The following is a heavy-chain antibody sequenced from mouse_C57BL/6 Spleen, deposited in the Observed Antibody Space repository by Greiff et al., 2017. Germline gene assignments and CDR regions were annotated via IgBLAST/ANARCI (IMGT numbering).Heavy chain of an antibody. CDR3: ARSTTVVAPYAMDY. J-gene: IGHJ4*01. Sequence: VNLVESGGDLVKPGASVKMSCKASGYTFTSYWITWVKQRPGQGLEWIGDIYPGSGSTNYNEKFKSKAKLTVDTSSSTAYMQLSSLTSEDSAVYYCARSTTVVAPYAMDYWGQGTSGTVSS. V-gene: IGHV1-55*01. CDR2: IYPGSGST. D-gene: IGHD1-1*01. CDR1: GYTFTSYW.